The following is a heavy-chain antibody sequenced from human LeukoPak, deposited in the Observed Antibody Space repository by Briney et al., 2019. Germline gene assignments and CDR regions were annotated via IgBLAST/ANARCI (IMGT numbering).Heavy chain of an antibody. J-gene: IGHJ4*02. CDR3: ARGGNWNYAQYTLYFDY. CDR1: GFTFSSYA. D-gene: IGHD1-7*01. V-gene: IGHV1-2*06. CDR2: INPNSGGT. Sequence: PGGSLRLSRAASGFTFSSYAMHWVRQAPGQGLEWMGRINPNSGGTNYAQKFQGRVTMTRDTSISTAYMELSRLRSDDTAVYYCARGGNWNYAQYTLYFDYWGQGTLVTVSS.